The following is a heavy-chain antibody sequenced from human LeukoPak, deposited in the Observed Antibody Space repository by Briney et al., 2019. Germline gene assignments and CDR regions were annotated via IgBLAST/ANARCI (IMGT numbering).Heavy chain of an antibody. J-gene: IGHJ4*02. D-gene: IGHD6-13*01. V-gene: IGHV3-23*01. CDR2: ISGSGGST. CDR1: GFTFSSYA. Sequence: PGGSLRLSCAASGFTFSSYAMSWVRQAPGKGLEWVSAISGSGGSTYYADSVKGRFTISRDNSKNTLYLQMNSLRAEDTAVYYCARDPDSSSWYDYWGQGTLVTVSS. CDR3: ARDPDSSSWYDY.